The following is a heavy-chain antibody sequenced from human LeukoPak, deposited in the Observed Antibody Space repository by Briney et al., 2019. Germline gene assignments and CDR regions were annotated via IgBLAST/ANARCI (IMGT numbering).Heavy chain of an antibody. CDR2: XXXXXSNK. Sequence: QSGGSLRLSCAASXXXXSXXGMHWVXQXXXXXXXXXXXXXXXXSNKYYADSVKGRFTISRDNSKNTLYLQMNSLRAEDTAVYYCARDTIPYCSSTSCYFGVSGYWGQGTLVTVSS. J-gene: IGHJ4*02. D-gene: IGHD2-2*01. V-gene: IGHV3-33*01. CDR3: ARDTIPYCSSTSCYFGVSGY. CDR1: XXXXSXXG.